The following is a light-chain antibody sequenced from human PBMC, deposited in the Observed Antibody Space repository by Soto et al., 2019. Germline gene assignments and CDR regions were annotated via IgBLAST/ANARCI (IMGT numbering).Light chain of an antibody. CDR1: NSDVGGYDY. Sequence: QSALTQPASVSGSPGQSITISCTGTNSDVGGYDYVSWYQQHPGKAPKLLIYDVSNRPSGLSNRFSGSKSGNTASLTISGLLTEDEADYYCSSFTGSTASVFGGGTKLTVL. CDR3: SSFTGSTASV. V-gene: IGLV2-14*03. J-gene: IGLJ3*02. CDR2: DVS.